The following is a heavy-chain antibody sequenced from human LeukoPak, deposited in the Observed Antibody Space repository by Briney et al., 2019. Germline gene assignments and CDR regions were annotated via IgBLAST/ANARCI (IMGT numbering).Heavy chain of an antibody. CDR3: AREGYDFWSGYSYYFDY. V-gene: IGHV4-59*01. J-gene: IGHJ4*02. CDR1: GGSISSYY. CDR2: IYYSGNT. Sequence: SETLSLTCSVSGGSISSYYWRWIRQPPGKGLEWIGYIYYSGNTNSNSSLKSRLTISVDTSKNQFSLRLTSVTAADTAVYYCAREGYDFWSGYSYYFDYWGQGTLVTVSS. D-gene: IGHD3-3*01.